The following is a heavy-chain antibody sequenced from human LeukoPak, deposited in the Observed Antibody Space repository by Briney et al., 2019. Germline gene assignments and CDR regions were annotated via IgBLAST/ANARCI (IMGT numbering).Heavy chain of an antibody. D-gene: IGHD3-10*01. CDR3: ARRYYGSGSYYLDY. J-gene: IGHJ4*02. Sequence: SQTLSLTCTVSGGSISSGDYYWSWIRQPPGKGLEWIGYIYYSGSTYYNPSLESRVTISLDTSKNQFSLKLTSVTAADTAVYYCARRYYGSGSYYLDYWGQGTLVTVSS. CDR2: IYYSGST. V-gene: IGHV4-30-4*01. CDR1: GGSISSGDYY.